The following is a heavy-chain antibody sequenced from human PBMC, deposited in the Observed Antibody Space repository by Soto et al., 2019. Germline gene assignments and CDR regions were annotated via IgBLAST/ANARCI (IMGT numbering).Heavy chain of an antibody. CDR2: ISDDGSNK. D-gene: IGHD2-2*01. V-gene: IGHV3-30*18. CDR1: GFTFSSYG. CDR3: ANLLGYCSSTSCDYYGMDV. Sequence: GGSLRLSCAASGFTFSSYGMHWVRQAPGKGLEWVAVISDDGSNKYYGNSVKGRFTISRDNSKNTLYLQMNSLRPEDTAVYYCANLLGYCSSTSCDYYGMDVWGQGTTVTVSS. J-gene: IGHJ6*02.